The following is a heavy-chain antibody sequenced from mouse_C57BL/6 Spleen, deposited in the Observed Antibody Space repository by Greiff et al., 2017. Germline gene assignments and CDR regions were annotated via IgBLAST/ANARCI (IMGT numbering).Heavy chain of an antibody. J-gene: IGHJ3*01. Sequence: EVQLVESGGGLVQPGGSMKLSCVASGFTFSNYWMNWVRQSPEKGLEWVAQIRLKSDNYATHYAESVKGRFTISRDDSKSSVYLQMNNLRAEDTGSYYCTVHYGSSYYWFAYWGQGTLVTVSA. V-gene: IGHV6-3*01. CDR2: IRLKSDNYAT. D-gene: IGHD1-1*01. CDR3: TVHYGSSYYWFAY. CDR1: GFTFSNYW.